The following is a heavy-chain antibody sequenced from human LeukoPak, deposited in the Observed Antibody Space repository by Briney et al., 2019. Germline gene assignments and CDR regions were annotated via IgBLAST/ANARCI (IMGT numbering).Heavy chain of an antibody. D-gene: IGHD3-22*01. Sequence: SQTLSLTCTVSGGSISSGSYYWSWIRQPAGKGLEWIGRIYTSGSTNYNPSLRSRVTISVDTSKNQFSLKLRSVTAADTAVYYCARDQAAYYDRSGYHYSSTAAAFDIWGQGTVVTVSS. V-gene: IGHV4-61*02. J-gene: IGHJ3*02. CDR1: GGSISSGSYY. CDR2: IYTSGST. CDR3: ARDQAAYYDRSGYHYSSTAAAFDI.